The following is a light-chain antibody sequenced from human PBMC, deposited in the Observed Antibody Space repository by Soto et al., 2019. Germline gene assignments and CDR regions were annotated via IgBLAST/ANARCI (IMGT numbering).Light chain of an antibody. CDR3: QQYKSAPFT. V-gene: IGKV1-27*01. J-gene: IGKJ3*01. CDR1: QGISNS. CDR2: TAS. Sequence: DIPMTQSPSSLSASVGDRVTITCRASQGISNSLVWYQQKPGKVPQLLIYTASTLQSGVPSRFSGSGSGTDFTLTISSLQPEDVGTYYCQQYKSAPFTFGPGTKVDIK.